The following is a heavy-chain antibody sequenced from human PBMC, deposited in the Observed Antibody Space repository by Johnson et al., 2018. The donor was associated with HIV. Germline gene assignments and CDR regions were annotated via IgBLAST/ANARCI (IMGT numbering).Heavy chain of an antibody. J-gene: IGHJ3*02. CDR1: GFIVSSNY. Sequence: VQLLESGGGLIQPGGSLRLSCAVSGFIVSSNYMSWVRQAPGKGLEWVSVIYSGGSIYYADSVTGRFTISRDNSKNTLYRQMNSLRAEYTAVYYCARVGIYYDSIEDAFDIWGQGTMVTVSS. V-gene: IGHV3-53*01. CDR2: IYSGGSI. D-gene: IGHD3-22*01. CDR3: ARVGIYYDSIEDAFDI.